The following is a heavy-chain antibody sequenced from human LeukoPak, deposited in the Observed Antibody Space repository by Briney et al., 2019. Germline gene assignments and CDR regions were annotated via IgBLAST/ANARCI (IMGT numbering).Heavy chain of an antibody. Sequence: GGSLRLSCAASGFTFSNYPMSWVRQAPGKGLEWVSAINGGGDTTYYADSVKGRFTVSRDRSTNTLFLQMSSLRAEDSGMYYCAKALDTYGYMRFDYWGQGTLVTVSS. CDR1: GFTFSNYP. CDR3: AKALDTYGYMRFDY. D-gene: IGHD5-24*01. V-gene: IGHV3-23*01. J-gene: IGHJ4*02. CDR2: INGGGDTT.